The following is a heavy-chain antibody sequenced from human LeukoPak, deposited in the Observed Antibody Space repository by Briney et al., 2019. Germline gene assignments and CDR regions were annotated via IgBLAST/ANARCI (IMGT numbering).Heavy chain of an antibody. J-gene: IGHJ2*01. V-gene: IGHV3-53*01. CDR2: IYAGGGT. CDR1: GFNVNNKY. Sequence: GGSLRLSCAASGFNVNNKYMTWVRQTPARGLEWVSVIYAGGGTYYADFVQGRFTISRDNSKNTLFLAMNSLGIDDTAVYYCATAMNFGHFDLWGRGTLVTVSS. CDR3: ATAMNFGHFDL. D-gene: IGHD2-2*01.